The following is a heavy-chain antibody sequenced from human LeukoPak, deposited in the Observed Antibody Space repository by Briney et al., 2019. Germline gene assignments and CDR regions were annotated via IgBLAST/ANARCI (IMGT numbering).Heavy chain of an antibody. D-gene: IGHD3-16*02. CDR3: AKDLSPESNRLSPFDY. CDR1: GFTFSSHA. Sequence: GGSLRLSCAASGFTFSSHAMSWVRQPPGKGLEWVSTITGSGGTTKYADSVESRITISRDNSKNPLDLQMNSLRAEDTAIFYCAKDLSPESNRLSPFDYWGQGTLVTVSS. V-gene: IGHV3-23*01. J-gene: IGHJ4*02. CDR2: ITGSGGTT.